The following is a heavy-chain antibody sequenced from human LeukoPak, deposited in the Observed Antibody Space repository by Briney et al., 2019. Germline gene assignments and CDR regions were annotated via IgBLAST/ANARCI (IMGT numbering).Heavy chain of an antibody. CDR2: VYHGGSS. CDR3: ARVFSYPLRAPFDP. Sequence: SETLSLTCTVSGYSISSGFYWGWIRQPPGKGLEWIGNVYHGGSSYYNPSLKSRVTISVDTSKNQFSLKLSSVTAADTAVYYCARVFSYPLRAPFDPWGQGTLVTVSS. J-gene: IGHJ5*02. CDR1: GYSISSGFY. V-gene: IGHV4-38-2*02. D-gene: IGHD3-3*01.